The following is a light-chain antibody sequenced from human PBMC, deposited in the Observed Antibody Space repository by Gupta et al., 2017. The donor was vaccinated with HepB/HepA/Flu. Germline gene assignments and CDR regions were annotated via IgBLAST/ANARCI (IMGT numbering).Light chain of an antibody. CDR3: QQYDSSRT. CDR2: GTS. CDR1: QSVRSSY. Sequence: EIVLAQSPGTLSLSPGERATLSCRASQSVRSSYLAWYQQKPGQAPRLLIYGTSSRATGIPDRFSGSGSGTDFTLTISRLEPEDFAVYYCQQYDSSRTFGQGTKVEVK. V-gene: IGKV3-20*01. J-gene: IGKJ1*01.